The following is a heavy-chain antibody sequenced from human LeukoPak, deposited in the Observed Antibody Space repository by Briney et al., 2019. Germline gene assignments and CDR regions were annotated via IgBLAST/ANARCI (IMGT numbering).Heavy chain of an antibody. V-gene: IGHV1-69*04. CDR3: ARAGRDGYNWFDY. J-gene: IGHJ4*02. CDR2: IIPILGIA. D-gene: IGHD5-24*01. Sequence: SVEVSCKASGGTFSSYAISWVRQAPGQGLEWMGRIIPILGIANYAQKFQGRVTITADKSTSTAYMELSSLRSEDTAVYYCARAGRDGYNWFDYWGQGTLVTVSS. CDR1: GGTFSSYA.